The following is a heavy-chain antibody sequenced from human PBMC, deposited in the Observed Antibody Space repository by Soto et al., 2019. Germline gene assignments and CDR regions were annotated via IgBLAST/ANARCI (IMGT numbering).Heavy chain of an antibody. J-gene: IGHJ6*02. CDR2: MYNTGST. D-gene: IGHD2-21*02. Sequence: SXTLSLTCTVSGGSISGYYWSWIRQPPVNGLEWIGYMYNTGSTVYNPSFKSRVTISVDTSKNQFSLKLNSVTAADTAVYYCARDLWGYCGTDCYPLDVWGQGTTVTVSS. CDR1: GGSISGYY. V-gene: IGHV4-59*01. CDR3: ARDLWGYCGTDCYPLDV.